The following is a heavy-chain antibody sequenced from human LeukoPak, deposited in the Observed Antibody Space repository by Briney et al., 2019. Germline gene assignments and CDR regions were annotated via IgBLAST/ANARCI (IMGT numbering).Heavy chain of an antibody. J-gene: IGHJ3*02. Sequence: GGSLRLSCAASGFTFSSYSMNWVRQAPGKGLEWVSSISSSSSYIYYADSVKGRFTISRDNAKNSLYLQMNSLRAEDTAVYYCARDLDSSGYRDAFDIWGQGTMVTVSS. V-gene: IGHV3-21*01. D-gene: IGHD3-22*01. CDR2: ISSSSSYI. CDR1: GFTFSSYS. CDR3: ARDLDSSGYRDAFDI.